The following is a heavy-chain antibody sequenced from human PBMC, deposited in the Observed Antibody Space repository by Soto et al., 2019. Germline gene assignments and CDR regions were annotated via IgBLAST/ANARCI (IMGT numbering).Heavy chain of an antibody. V-gene: IGHV3-53*01. CDR3: ASESVAETGTKRFDQ. Sequence: GGSLRLSCAASGFTVSSNYMSWVRQAPGKGLEWVSVIYSGGSTYYADSVKGRFTISRDNSKNTLYLQMNSLRAEDTAVYYCASESVAETGTKRFDQWGQGTLVTVSS. CDR1: GFTVSSNY. D-gene: IGHD1-7*01. J-gene: IGHJ4*02. CDR2: IYSGGST.